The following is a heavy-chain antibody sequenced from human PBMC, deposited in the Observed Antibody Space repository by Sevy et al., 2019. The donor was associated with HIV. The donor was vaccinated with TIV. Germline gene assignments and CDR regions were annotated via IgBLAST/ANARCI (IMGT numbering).Heavy chain of an antibody. J-gene: IGHJ6*02. D-gene: IGHD2-2*02. V-gene: IGHV3-33*01. Sequence: GGSLRLSCAASGFTFSSYGMHWVRQAPGKGLEWVAVIWYDGSNKYYADSVKGRFTISRDNSKNTLYLQMNSLRAEDKAVYYCAREEGDIVVVPAAIVSSYYYYYGMDVWGQGTTVTVSS. CDR1: GFTFSSYG. CDR3: AREEGDIVVVPAAIVSSYYYYYGMDV. CDR2: IWYDGSNK.